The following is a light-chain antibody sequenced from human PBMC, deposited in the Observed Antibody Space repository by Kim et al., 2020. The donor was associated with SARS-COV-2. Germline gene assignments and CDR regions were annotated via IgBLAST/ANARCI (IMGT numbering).Light chain of an antibody. J-gene: IGKJ5*01. V-gene: IGKV3D-20*01. Sequence: SPEERATLPCGASQSITSSYLAWYQQRPGLAPRLLIYDASNRATGVPDRFSGSGSGTDFTLTISRLEPEDFAVYYCHQYGSSRDTFGQGTRLEIK. CDR2: DAS. CDR3: HQYGSSRDT. CDR1: QSITSSY.